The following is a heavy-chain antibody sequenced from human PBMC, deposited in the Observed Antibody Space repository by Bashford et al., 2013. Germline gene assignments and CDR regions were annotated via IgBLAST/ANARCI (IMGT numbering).Heavy chain of an antibody. D-gene: IGHD2-15*01. CDR1: GFTFSNSG. J-gene: IGHJ6*02. CDR3: ATGRNYAMDV. V-gene: IGHV3-33*01. Sequence: GSLRLSCAASGFTFSNSGMHWVRQAPGEGLEWVAVIWYDGTNIDYADSVRGRFTISRDNSKNILYLQMNSLRAEDTAMYYCATGRNYAMDVWGQGTTVTVSS. CDR2: IWYDGTNI.